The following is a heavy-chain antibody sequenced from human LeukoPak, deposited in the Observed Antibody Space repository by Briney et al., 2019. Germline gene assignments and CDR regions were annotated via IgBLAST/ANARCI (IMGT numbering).Heavy chain of an antibody. CDR3: ATVGGYAKNWFDP. J-gene: IGHJ5*02. CDR2: IYPGDSDT. Sequence: GEYLKISCKGFGYSFTNYWIGWVRQMPGKGLEWMRSIYPGDSDTRYSPSFRGQVTISADKSINSAFLQWSSLKASDTAIYYCATVGGYAKNWFDPWGQGTLVTVSS. CDR1: GYSFTNYW. D-gene: IGHD5-12*01. V-gene: IGHV5-51*01.